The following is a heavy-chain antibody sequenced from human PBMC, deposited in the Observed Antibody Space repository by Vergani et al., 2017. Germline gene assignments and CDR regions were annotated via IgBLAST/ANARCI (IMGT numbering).Heavy chain of an antibody. D-gene: IGHD1-26*01. CDR2: LSGYGGNT. Sequence: EVQLLESGGGLVQPGGSLRLSCAASGFTFSSYAMSWVRQAPGKGLEWVSALSGYGGNTNYADSVKGRFTISRDKSKRTLYLQMNSLRVEDTAVYYCAKEISGTYLAGFDYWGQGTLVTVSS. CDR3: AKEISGTYLAGFDY. CDR1: GFTFSSYA. J-gene: IGHJ4*02. V-gene: IGHV3-23*01.